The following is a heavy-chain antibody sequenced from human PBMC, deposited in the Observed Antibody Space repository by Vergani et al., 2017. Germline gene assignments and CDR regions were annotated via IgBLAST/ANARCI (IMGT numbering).Heavy chain of an antibody. J-gene: IGHJ4*02. CDR1: GGTFSSYT. D-gene: IGHD6-19*01. Sequence: QVQLVQSGAEVKKPGSSVKVSCKASGGTFSSYTISWVRQAPGQGLEWMGRIIPILGIANYAQKFQGRVTITADKSTSTAYMELSSLRSEDTAVYYCAGSIFVAGTPTQIDYWGQGTLVTVSS. CDR3: AGSIFVAGTPTQIDY. CDR2: IIPILGIA. V-gene: IGHV1-69*02.